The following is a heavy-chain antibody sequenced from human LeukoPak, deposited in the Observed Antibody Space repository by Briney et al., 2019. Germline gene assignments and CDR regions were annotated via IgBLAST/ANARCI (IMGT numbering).Heavy chain of an antibody. CDR2: INHSGST. D-gene: IGHD1-26*01. V-gene: IGHV4-34*01. Sequence: PSESLSLTCAVYGGSFSGYYLSWIRQPPGKGLEWIGEINHSGSTNYNPSLKSRVTISVDTSKNQFSLKLSSVTAADTAVYYCARVGGSHSSARPRNFDYWDQGTLVTVSS. CDR3: ARVGGSHSSARPRNFDY. CDR1: GGSFSGYY. J-gene: IGHJ4*02.